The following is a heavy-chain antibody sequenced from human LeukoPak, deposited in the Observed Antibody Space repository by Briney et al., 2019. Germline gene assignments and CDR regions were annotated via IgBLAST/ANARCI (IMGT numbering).Heavy chain of an antibody. D-gene: IGHD5-12*01. CDR2: ISSNGGST. Sequence: GGSPRLSCAASGFTFSSYAMHWVRQAPGKGLEYVSAISSNGGSTYYANSVKGRFTISRDNSKNTLYLQMGSLRAEDMAVYYCARWGTEYSGYDGPGGGNYGMDVWGQGTTVTVSS. V-gene: IGHV3-64*01. CDR3: ARWGTEYSGYDGPGGGNYGMDV. J-gene: IGHJ6*02. CDR1: GFTFSSYA.